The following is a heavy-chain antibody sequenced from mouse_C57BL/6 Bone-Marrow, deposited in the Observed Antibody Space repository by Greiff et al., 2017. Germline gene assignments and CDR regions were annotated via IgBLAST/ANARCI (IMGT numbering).Heavy chain of an antibody. Sequence: DVMLVESGGDLVKPGGSLKLSCAASGFTFSSYGMSWVRQTPDKRLEWVATISSGGSYTYYPDSVQGRFTISRDNAKNTLYLQMSSLKSEDTAMYYCARHMDYYYEGYYFDDWGQGTTLTVSS. CDR3: ARHMDYYYEGYYFDD. CDR1: GFTFSSYG. J-gene: IGHJ2*01. V-gene: IGHV5-6*02. D-gene: IGHD1-1*01. CDR2: ISSGGSYT.